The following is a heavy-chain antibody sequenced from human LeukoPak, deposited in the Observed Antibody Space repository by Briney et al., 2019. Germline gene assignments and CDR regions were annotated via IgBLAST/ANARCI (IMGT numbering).Heavy chain of an antibody. J-gene: IGHJ5*02. V-gene: IGHV4-59*01. CDR1: GGSISSYY. CDR2: IYYSGST. CDR3: ARDLDTISGGNWFDP. Sequence: SETLSLTCTVSGGSISSYYWSWIRQPPGKGLEWIGYIYYSGSTNYNPSLKSRVTISIDTSKNQFSLKLSSVTAADTAVYYCARDLDTISGGNWFDPWGQGTLVTVSS. D-gene: IGHD3-3*01.